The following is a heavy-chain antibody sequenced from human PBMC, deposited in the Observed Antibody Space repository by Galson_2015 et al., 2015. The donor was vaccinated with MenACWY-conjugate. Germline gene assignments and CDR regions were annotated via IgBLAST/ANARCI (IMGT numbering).Heavy chain of an antibody. V-gene: IGHV7-4-1*02. Sequence: SVKVSCKASGYTFTSYDMNWVRQAPGQGLEWMGWINTKTGNPIYAQDFTGRFVFSLDTSVSTAYLQISSLKAQDTAVYFCARRSWARGVLPPFMDAWG. CDR1: GYTFTSYD. J-gene: IGHJ6*02. CDR3: ARRSWARGVLPPFMDA. D-gene: IGHD2-8*01. CDR2: INTKTGNP.